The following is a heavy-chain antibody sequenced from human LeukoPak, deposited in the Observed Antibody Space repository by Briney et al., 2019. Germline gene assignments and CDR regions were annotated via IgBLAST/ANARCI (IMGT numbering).Heavy chain of an antibody. D-gene: IGHD2-2*01. J-gene: IGHJ4*02. V-gene: IGHV3-23*01. Sequence: GGSLRLSCAASGFTFSSYAMSWVRQAPGKGLEWVSPISGSGSSTYYADSVKGRFTISRDNSKNTLYLQMNSLRAEDTAVYYCARVMGRYCSSTSCYVDYWGQGTLVTVSS. CDR1: GFTFSSYA. CDR2: ISGSGSST. CDR3: ARVMGRYCSSTSCYVDY.